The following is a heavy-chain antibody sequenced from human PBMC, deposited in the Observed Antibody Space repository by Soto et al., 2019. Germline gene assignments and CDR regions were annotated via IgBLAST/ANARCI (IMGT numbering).Heavy chain of an antibody. Sequence: ASVKVSCKASGYSFTGNSMHWVRQAPGQGLEWMGWINPNHGGANYAQKFQGRVTMTTDTSTSTAYMDLSRLRSEDTAVYYCARASGAEYGSGSYYNVGYSYWGQGTLVTVSS. D-gene: IGHD3-10*01. CDR3: ARASGAEYGSGSYYNVGYSY. V-gene: IGHV1-2*02. CDR1: GYSFTGNS. CDR2: INPNHGGA. J-gene: IGHJ4*02.